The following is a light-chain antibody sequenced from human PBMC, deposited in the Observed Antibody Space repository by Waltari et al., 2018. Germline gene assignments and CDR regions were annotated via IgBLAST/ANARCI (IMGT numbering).Light chain of an antibody. Sequence: QLVLTQSPSASASLGASVKLTCTLSGGHSGNAIAWHQQQPEKGPRYLMKLNSDGSHHKGDGIPVRFSGSSSGAERYLSISSVQSEDEADYYCQTWGTDSRVFGGGTKLTVL. CDR1: GGHSGNA. J-gene: IGLJ3*02. V-gene: IGLV4-69*01. CDR2: LNSDGSH. CDR3: QTWGTDSRV.